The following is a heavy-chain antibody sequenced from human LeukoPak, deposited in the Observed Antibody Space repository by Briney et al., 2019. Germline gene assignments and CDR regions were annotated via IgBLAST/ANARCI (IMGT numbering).Heavy chain of an antibody. CDR2: ISGSGGST. J-gene: IGHJ4*02. CDR3: AKELLSSIVVVVAADY. CDR1: GFTFSSYA. V-gene: IGHV3-23*01. D-gene: IGHD2-15*01. Sequence: PGGSLRLSCAASGFTFSSYAMSWVRQAPGKGLEWVSAISGSGGSTYYADSVKGRFTISRDNSKNTLYLQMNSLRAEDTAVYYCAKELLSSIVVVVAADYWGQGTLVTVSS.